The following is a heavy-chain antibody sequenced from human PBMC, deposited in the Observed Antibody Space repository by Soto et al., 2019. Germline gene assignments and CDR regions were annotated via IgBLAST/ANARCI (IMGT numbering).Heavy chain of an antibody. CDR3: TRDGDYGYSLAY. D-gene: IGHD5-18*01. J-gene: IGHJ4*02. Sequence: QVQLQESGPGLVKPSETLTLTCAVSGASISTGKWWSWVRQPPGKGLEWIGEISHSVSANYNPALRSRVTLEVAKAKNQFSLKLSVTAADTAMYYCTRDGDYGYSLAYWGQGTLVTVSS. CDR1: GASISTGKW. V-gene: IGHV4-4*02. CDR2: ISHSVSA.